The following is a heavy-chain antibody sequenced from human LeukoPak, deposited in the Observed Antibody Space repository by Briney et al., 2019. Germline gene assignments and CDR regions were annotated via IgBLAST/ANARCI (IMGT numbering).Heavy chain of an antibody. J-gene: IGHJ5*02. CDR2: INHSGNT. V-gene: IGHV4-34*01. CDR1: GGSFSGYY. CDR3: ARMARYCSSTICVYNWFDP. Sequence: SETLSLTCGVYGGSFSGYYWSWIRQPPGKGLEWIGEINHSGNTNCNPSLKSRVTISVDTSKNQFSLKLSSVTAADTAVYYCARMARYCSSTICVYNWFDPWGQGTLVTVSS. D-gene: IGHD2-2*01.